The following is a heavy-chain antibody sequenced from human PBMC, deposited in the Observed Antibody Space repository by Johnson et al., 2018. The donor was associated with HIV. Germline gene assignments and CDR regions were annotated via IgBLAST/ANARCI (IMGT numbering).Heavy chain of an antibody. Sequence: VQLVESGGGLVQPGGSLRLSCAASGFTFSSYAMSWVRQAPGKGLEWVSAISSNGGSTYYANSVKGRFTISRDNSKNTLYLQMGSLRAEDMAVYYCAKDRRCSSTGCYDAFDIWGQGTMVTVSS. V-gene: IGHV3-64*01. CDR3: AKDRRCSSTGCYDAFDI. J-gene: IGHJ3*02. CDR2: ISSNGGST. CDR1: GFTFSSYA. D-gene: IGHD2-2*01.